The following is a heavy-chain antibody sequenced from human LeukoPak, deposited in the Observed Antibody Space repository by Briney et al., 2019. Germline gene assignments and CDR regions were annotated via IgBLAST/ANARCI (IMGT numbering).Heavy chain of an antibody. J-gene: IGHJ4*02. CDR3: ARLVGYCSSTSCKLYYFDY. D-gene: IGHD2-2*01. V-gene: IGHV4-39*01. CDR2: IYYSGST. Sequence: SETLSLTCTVSGGSISSSSYYWGWIRQPPGKGLEWIGSIYYSGSTYYNPSLKSRVTISVDTSKNQFSLKLSSVTAADTAVYYCARLVGYCSSTSCKLYYFDYWGQGTLVTVSS. CDR1: GGSISSSSYY.